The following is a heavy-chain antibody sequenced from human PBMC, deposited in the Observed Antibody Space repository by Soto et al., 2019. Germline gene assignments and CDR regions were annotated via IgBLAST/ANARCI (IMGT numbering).Heavy chain of an antibody. V-gene: IGHV4-34*01. CDR1: GGSFSGYY. CDR2: INHSGST. CDR3: ARGQSSLLLDC. D-gene: IGHD2-8*02. J-gene: IGHJ4*02. Sequence: QVQLQQWGAGLLKPSETLSLTCAVYGGSFSGYYWSWIRQPPGKGREWIGEINHSGSTNYNTSLKSRVTISVDTSKNQFSLKLSSVTAADTAVYYCARGQSSLLLDCWGQGVLVTVSS.